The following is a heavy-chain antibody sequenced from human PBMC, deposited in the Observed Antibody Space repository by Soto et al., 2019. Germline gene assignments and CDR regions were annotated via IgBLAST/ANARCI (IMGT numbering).Heavy chain of an antibody. J-gene: IGHJ6*02. D-gene: IGHD1-26*01. CDR2: IWYDGSNQ. V-gene: IGHV3-33*06. CDR1: GLIFRSYA. CDR3: AKKVGRVHSDDGMDV. Sequence: QVQLVESGGGAVQPGGSLRLSCAASGLIFRSYAMHWVRQAPGKGLEWVAVIWYDGSNQYYSDSVRGRFSISRDNSKNTLSRQMNGLRADDTAVYYCAKKVGRVHSDDGMDVWGQGTTVAVSS.